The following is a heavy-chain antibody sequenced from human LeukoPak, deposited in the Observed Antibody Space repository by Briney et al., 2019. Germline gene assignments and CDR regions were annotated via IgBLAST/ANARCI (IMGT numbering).Heavy chain of an antibody. J-gene: IGHJ4*02. V-gene: IGHV4-61*01. D-gene: IGHD3/OR15-3a*01. Sequence: SETLSLTCTVSRGSVSSDSYYWTWIRQPPGKGLEWIGHVYYSGSAFYNPSLKSRVTISVDTSKNQFSLKLNSVTAADTAVYYRARDFRRDLGLTFDYWGQGILVTVSS. CDR1: RGSVSSDSYY. CDR2: VYYSGSA. CDR3: ARDFRRDLGLTFDY.